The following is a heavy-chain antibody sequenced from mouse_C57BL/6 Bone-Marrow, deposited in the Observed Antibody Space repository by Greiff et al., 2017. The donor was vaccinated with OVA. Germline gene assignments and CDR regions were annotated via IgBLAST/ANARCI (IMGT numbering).Heavy chain of an antibody. CDR2: ISSGGDYI. J-gene: IGHJ1*03. V-gene: IGHV5-9-1*02. CDR3: TRDRDYYGSTPYWYFDV. D-gene: IGHD1-1*01. Sequence: EVKLVESGEGLVKPGGSLKLSCAASGFTFSSYAMSWVRQTPEKRLEWVAYISSGGDYIYYADTVKGRFTISRDNARTTLYLQMSSLKSEDTAMYYCTRDRDYYGSTPYWYFDVWGTGTTVTVSS. CDR1: GFTFSSYA.